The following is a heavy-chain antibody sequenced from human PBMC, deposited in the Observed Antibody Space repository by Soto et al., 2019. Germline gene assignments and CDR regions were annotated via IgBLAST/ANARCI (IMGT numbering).Heavy chain of an antibody. CDR2: ISWNSGSI. CDR1: GFTFDDYA. CDR3: AKGGTGYSYGPEYRLEYYYGMDV. D-gene: IGHD5-18*01. Sequence: LRLSCAASGFTFDDYAMHWVRQAPGKGLEWVSGISWNSGSIGYADSVKGRFTISRDNAKNSLYLQMNSLRAEDTALYYCAKGGTGYSYGPEYRLEYYYGMDVWGQGTTVTVSS. J-gene: IGHJ6*02. V-gene: IGHV3-9*01.